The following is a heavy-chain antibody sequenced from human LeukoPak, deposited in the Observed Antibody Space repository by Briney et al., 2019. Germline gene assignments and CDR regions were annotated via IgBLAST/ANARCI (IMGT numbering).Heavy chain of an antibody. CDR3: AKAASSSWPSYYYGMDV. J-gene: IGHJ6*02. V-gene: IGHV3-23*01. Sequence: GGSLRLSCAASGFIFSSYSMSWVRQAPGKGLEWVSVITGSGGITYYADSVKGRFTISKDNSKNTVYLQMSSLRVDDTAVYYCAKAASSSWPSYYYGMDVWGQGTTVTVSS. CDR2: ITGSGGIT. D-gene: IGHD6-13*01. CDR1: GFIFSSYS.